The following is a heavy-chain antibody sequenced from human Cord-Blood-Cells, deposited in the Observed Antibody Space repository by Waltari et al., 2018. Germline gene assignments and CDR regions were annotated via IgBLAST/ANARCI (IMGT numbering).Heavy chain of an antibody. CDR2: IYYSGST. CDR1: GGSISSSSYY. J-gene: IGHJ3*02. V-gene: IGHV4-39*01. Sequence: QLQLQESGPGLVKPSETLSLTCTVSGGSISSSSYYWGWIPQPPGKGLEWIGSIYYSGSTYYNPSLKSRVTISVDTSKNQFSLKLSSVTAADTAVYYCARQYSGSSHDAFDIWGQGTMVTVSS. CDR3: ARQYSGSSHDAFDI. D-gene: IGHD1-26*01.